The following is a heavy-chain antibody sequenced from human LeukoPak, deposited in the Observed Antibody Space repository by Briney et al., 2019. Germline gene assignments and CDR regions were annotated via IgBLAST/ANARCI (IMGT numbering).Heavy chain of an antibody. V-gene: IGHV4-59*01. CDR3: ARGSSSLARSGYYTGYYYYGMDV. CDR1: GGSISTYY. D-gene: IGHD3-3*01. CDR2: IYYSGST. Sequence: PSETLSLTCTVSGGSISTYYWSWIRQPPGKGLEWIGYIYYSGSTNYNPSLKSRVTISVDTSKNQFSLKLSSVTAADTAVYYCARGSSSLARSGYYTGYYYYGMDVWGQGTTVTVSS. J-gene: IGHJ6*02.